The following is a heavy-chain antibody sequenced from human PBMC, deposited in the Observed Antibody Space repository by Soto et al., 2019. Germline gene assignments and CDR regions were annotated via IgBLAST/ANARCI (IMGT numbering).Heavy chain of an antibody. J-gene: IGHJ6*02. D-gene: IGHD6-6*01. V-gene: IGHV3-30-3*01. CDR1: GFTFSSYA. CDR2: ISYHGNNK. CDR3: AREQLVPYGNYYGMDV. Sequence: QVQLVESGGGVVQPGRSLTLSCAASGFTFSSYAMHWVRQAPGKGLEWVAVISYHGNNKYYADSVKGRFTISRDNSKNTLNMQVNSLKPDDTAVYYCAREQLVPYGNYYGMDVWGQGTTVTVSS.